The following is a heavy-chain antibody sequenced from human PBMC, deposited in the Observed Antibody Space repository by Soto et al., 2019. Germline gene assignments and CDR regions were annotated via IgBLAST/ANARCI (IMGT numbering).Heavy chain of an antibody. Sequence: EVQLVESGGGLVQPGGSLRLSCAASGFTFSSYWMHWVRQAPGKGLVWVSRINSDGSSTSYADSVKGRFTISRDNAKNTLYLQMNRLRAEDTAVYYGAREPRPKGLTGTFDYWGQGTLVTVSS. CDR3: AREPRPKGLTGTFDY. V-gene: IGHV3-74*01. CDR1: GFTFSSYW. J-gene: IGHJ4*02. D-gene: IGHD1-1*01. CDR2: INSDGSST.